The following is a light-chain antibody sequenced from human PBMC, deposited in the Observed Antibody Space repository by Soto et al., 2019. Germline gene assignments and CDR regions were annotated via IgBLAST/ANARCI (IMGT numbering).Light chain of an antibody. Sequence: QSALTQPASVSGAPGQSITISCTGTSSDVGGYNYVSWHQQHPGRAPKLMIYEVSNRPSGVSTRFSGSKSGNTASLTISGLQAEDEADYYCISYTSSSTRVFGTGTKATVL. CDR1: SSDVGGYNY. CDR2: EVS. CDR3: ISYTSSSTRV. V-gene: IGLV2-14*01. J-gene: IGLJ1*01.